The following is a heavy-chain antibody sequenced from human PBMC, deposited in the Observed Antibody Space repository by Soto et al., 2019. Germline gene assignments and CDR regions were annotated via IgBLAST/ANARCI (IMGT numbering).Heavy chain of an antibody. CDR2: INHSGST. CDR3: ASLSGYCSSTSCYPYYFDY. D-gene: IGHD2-2*01. Sequence: SETLSLTCAVYGGSFSGYYWSWIRQPPGKGLEWIGEINHSGSTNYNPSLKSRVTISVDTSKNQFSLKLSSVTAADTAVYYCASLSGYCSSTSCYPYYFDYWGQGNLVTVSS. CDR1: GGSFSGYY. V-gene: IGHV4-34*01. J-gene: IGHJ4*02.